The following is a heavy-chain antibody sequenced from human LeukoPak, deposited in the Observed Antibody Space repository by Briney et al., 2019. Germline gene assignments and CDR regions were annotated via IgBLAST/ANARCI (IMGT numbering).Heavy chain of an antibody. CDR3: ARHITAADAFDI. Sequence: GGSLRLSCAASGFTFSNYAMSWVRQAPGKGLEWVSTNADSVKGWFTISRDNSNNTLYLQMNSLRAEDSAVYYCARHITAADAFDIWGQGTMVTVSS. J-gene: IGHJ3*02. V-gene: IGHV3-23*01. CDR1: GFTFSNYA. D-gene: IGHD6-13*01.